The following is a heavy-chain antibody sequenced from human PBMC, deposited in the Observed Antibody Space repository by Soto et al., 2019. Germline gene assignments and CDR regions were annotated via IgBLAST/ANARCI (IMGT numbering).Heavy chain of an antibody. J-gene: IGHJ3*02. Sequence: EVQLLESGGGFVQPGESLRLSCAASGFTFSSYAMSWVRQAPGKGLEWVSTITGSAGSTYYADSVKGRFTISRENSKKQLFLQMNSLRAEDTAVYYCAKDRRFSSGWGALDIWGQGTMVTVSS. CDR3: AKDRRFSSGWGALDI. CDR1: GFTFSSYA. D-gene: IGHD6-19*01. CDR2: ITGSAGST. V-gene: IGHV3-23*01.